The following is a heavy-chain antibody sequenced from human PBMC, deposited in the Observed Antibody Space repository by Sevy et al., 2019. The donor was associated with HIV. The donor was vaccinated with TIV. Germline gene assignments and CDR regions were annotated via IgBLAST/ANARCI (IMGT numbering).Heavy chain of an antibody. J-gene: IGHJ4*02. D-gene: IGHD2-8*01. CDR1: GFTFSNAW. Sequence: GGSLRLSCTASGFTFSNAWITWVRQAPGKGLEWVGGIKSETDCGTTDYAAPGKGRLTISRDDSKNPLYLQMNSLKTEETAVYYCTNNRRYCINGVYGEYFDYWGQGTLVTVSS. CDR3: TNNRRYCINGVYGEYFDY. V-gene: IGHV3-15*01. CDR2: IKSETDCGTT.